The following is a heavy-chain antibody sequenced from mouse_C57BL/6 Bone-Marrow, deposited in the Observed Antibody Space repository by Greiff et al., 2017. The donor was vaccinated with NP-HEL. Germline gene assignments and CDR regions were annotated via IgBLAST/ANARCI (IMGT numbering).Heavy chain of an antibody. CDR2: IEPENGDT. J-gene: IGHJ3*01. Sequence: VQLQQSGAELVRPGASVKLSCTASGFNIKDDYMHWVKQRPEQGLEWIGWIEPENGDTEYASKFQGKATITADTSSNTAYLQLSSLTSEDTAVYYCTLYYDYDGGGFAYWGQGTLVTVSA. CDR3: TLYYDYDGGGFAY. D-gene: IGHD2-4*01. CDR1: GFNIKDDY. V-gene: IGHV14-4*01.